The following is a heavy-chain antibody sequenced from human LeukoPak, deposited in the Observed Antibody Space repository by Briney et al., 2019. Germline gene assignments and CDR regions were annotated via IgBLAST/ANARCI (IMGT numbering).Heavy chain of an antibody. D-gene: IGHD3-9*01. V-gene: IGHV1-8*01. J-gene: IGHJ5*02. CDR3: ARDYWHYDILTGDRGWFDP. CDR2: MNPNSGNT. CDR1: GYTFTSYD. Sequence: VASVKVSCTASGYTFTSYDINWVRQAPGQGLEWMGWMNPNSGNTGYAQKFQGRVTMTRNTSISTAYMELSSLRSEDTAVYYCARDYWHYDILTGDRGWFDPWGQGTLVTVSS.